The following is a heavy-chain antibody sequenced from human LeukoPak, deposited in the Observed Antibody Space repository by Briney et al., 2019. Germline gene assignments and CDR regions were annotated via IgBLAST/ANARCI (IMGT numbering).Heavy chain of an antibody. Sequence: MASETLSLTCTVSGGSISSSSYYWGWIRQPPGKGLEWIGSIYYSGSTYYNPSLKSRVTISVDTSKNQFSLKLSSVTAADTAVYYCARGASIRFLEWLLHGKLNWFDPWGQGTLVTVSS. V-gene: IGHV4-39*01. J-gene: IGHJ5*02. CDR1: GGSISSSSYY. D-gene: IGHD3-3*01. CDR2: IYYSGST. CDR3: ARGASIRFLEWLLHGKLNWFDP.